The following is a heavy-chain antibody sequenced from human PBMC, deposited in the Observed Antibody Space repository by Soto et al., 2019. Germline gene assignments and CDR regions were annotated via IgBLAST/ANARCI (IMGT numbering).Heavy chain of an antibody. D-gene: IGHD7-27*01. V-gene: IGHV3-66*02. J-gene: IGHJ3*02. Sequence: GGSLRLSCAASGFTVSSNYMSWVRQAPGKGLEWVSVIYSGGSTYYADSVKGRFTISRDNSKNTLYLQMNSLRADDTAVYYCARDKTGDHAFDIWGQGTMVTVSS. CDR2: IYSGGST. CDR3: ARDKTGDHAFDI. CDR1: GFTVSSNY.